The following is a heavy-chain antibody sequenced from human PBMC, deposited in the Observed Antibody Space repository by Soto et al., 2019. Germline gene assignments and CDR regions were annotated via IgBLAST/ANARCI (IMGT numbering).Heavy chain of an antibody. CDR2: IYYNGFT. CDR3: ARQDDFWSGYNSFDP. D-gene: IGHD3-3*01. J-gene: IGHJ5*02. CDR1: GGSLSTTIYY. V-gene: IGHV4-39*01. Sequence: SSETMSLTCSVSGGSLSTTIYYWAWIRQPPGKGLEWVGSIYYNGFTYYNPSLKSRLTISVDTSKHQFSLRLSSVTAADTALYYCARQDDFWSGYNSFDPWGQGTLVTVSS.